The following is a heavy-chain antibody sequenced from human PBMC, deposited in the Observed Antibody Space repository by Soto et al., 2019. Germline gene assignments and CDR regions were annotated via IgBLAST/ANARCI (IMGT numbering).Heavy chain of an antibody. CDR3: VRDSAGTFDY. D-gene: IGHD1-1*01. Sequence: EVPLVESGGGLVRPGGSLRLSCAASGFRFSAYWIHWVRQVPGKGLAWVSHISNDDNSATYADSVKGRFTISRDDAKNTVYLQMNSLRADDTAVYYCVRDSAGTFDYWGRGTLVTVSS. V-gene: IGHV3-74*01. CDR1: GFRFSAYW. CDR2: ISNDDNSA. J-gene: IGHJ4*01.